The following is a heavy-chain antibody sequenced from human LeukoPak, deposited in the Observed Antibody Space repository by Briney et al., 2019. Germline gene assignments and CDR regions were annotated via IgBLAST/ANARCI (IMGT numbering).Heavy chain of an antibody. D-gene: IGHD6-13*01. CDR2: INPNSGGT. CDR1: GYTFTGYY. Sequence: ASVKVSCKASGYTFTGYYMHWVRQAPGQGLEWMGRINPNSGGTNYAQKLQGRVTMTTDTSTSTAYMELRSLRSDDTAVYYCARCWYPEGWFDPWGQGTLVTVSS. J-gene: IGHJ5*02. CDR3: ARCWYPEGWFDP. V-gene: IGHV1-2*06.